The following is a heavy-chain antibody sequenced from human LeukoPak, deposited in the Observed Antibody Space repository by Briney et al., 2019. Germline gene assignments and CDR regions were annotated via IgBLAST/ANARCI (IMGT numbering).Heavy chain of an antibody. Sequence: GGSLRLSCAASGFTFSSYGTHWVRQAPGKGLEWVAGTWYDGSNKYYADSVKGRFTISRDNSKNTLFLQMNSLRAEDTAVYYCARDDGYGVRDYYYYYGMDVWAKGPRSPSP. D-gene: IGHD3-10*01. CDR2: TWYDGSNK. J-gene: IGHJ6*02. CDR3: ARDDGYGVRDYYYYYGMDV. CDR1: GFTFSSYG. V-gene: IGHV3-33*01.